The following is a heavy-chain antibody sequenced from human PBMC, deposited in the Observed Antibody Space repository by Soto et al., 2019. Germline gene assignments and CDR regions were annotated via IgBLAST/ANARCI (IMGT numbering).Heavy chain of an antibody. J-gene: IGHJ4*02. D-gene: IGHD2-21*02. CDR1: GYTLTSYA. CDR3: ARSIVVVTALDY. V-gene: IGHV1-3*01. CDR2: IDAGNGNT. Sequence: ASVKASCKASGYTLTSYAMHWVRQAPGQRLEWMGWIDAGNGNTKYSQKFQGRVTITRDTSASTAYMELSSLRSEDTAVYYCARSIVVVTALDYWGQGTLVTSPQ.